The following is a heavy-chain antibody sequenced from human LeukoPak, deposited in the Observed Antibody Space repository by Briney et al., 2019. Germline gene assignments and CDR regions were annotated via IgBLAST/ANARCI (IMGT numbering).Heavy chain of an antibody. D-gene: IGHD6-13*01. Sequence: PGRSLRLSCAASGFTFSSYAMHWVRQAPGKGLEWVAVISYDGSNKYYADSVKGRFTISRDNSKNTLYLQMNSLRAEDTAVYYCARDFSIAAAGITGVWGQGTLVTVSS. CDR1: GFTFSSYA. CDR3: ARDFSIAAAGITGV. CDR2: ISYDGSNK. V-gene: IGHV3-30-3*01. J-gene: IGHJ4*02.